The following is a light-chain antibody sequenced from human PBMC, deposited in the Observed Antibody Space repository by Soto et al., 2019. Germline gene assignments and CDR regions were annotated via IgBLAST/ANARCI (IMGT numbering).Light chain of an antibody. CDR1: SSNIGSTY. CDR2: DDN. V-gene: IGLV1-51*01. CDR3: GTWDSSLSAGV. Sequence: QSVLTQPPSVSAAPGQKVTISCSGSSSNIGSTYVSWYQQLPGTAPKLLIYDDNKRPSGIPARFSGSKSCTSATLGSTGLQSGDEADYYCGTWDSSLSAGVFGGGTKLTVL. J-gene: IGLJ2*01.